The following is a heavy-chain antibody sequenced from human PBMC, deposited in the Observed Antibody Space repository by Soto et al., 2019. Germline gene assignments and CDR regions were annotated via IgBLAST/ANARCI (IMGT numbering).Heavy chain of an antibody. Sequence: SETLSLTCTVSGGSVSSGSYYWSWIRQPPGKGLEWIGYIYYSGSTNYNPSLKSRVTISVDTSKNQFSLKLSSVTAADTAVYYCARDLYDYGDYGLWGMDVWGQGTTVTVSS. CDR2: IYYSGST. D-gene: IGHD4-17*01. V-gene: IGHV4-61*01. J-gene: IGHJ6*02. CDR1: GGSVSSGSYY. CDR3: ARDLYDYGDYGLWGMDV.